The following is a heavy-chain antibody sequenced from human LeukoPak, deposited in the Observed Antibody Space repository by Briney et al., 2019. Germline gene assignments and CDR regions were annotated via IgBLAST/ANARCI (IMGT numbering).Heavy chain of an antibody. CDR1: GGSISSYY. CDR2: IYYSGST. Sequence: SETLSLTCTVSGGSISSYYWSWVRQPPGKGLEYIGYIYYSGSTNYNPSLESRITILVDTSKNQFSLKLSSVTAADSAVYYCARTAPDGFFDYWGQGTLVTVSS. V-gene: IGHV4-59*08. D-gene: IGHD5-24*01. CDR3: ARTAPDGFFDY. J-gene: IGHJ4*02.